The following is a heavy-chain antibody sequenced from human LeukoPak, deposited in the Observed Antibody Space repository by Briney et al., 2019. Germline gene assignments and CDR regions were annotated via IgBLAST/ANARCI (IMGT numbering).Heavy chain of an antibody. CDR1: GFTFSSYG. CDR3: ARDRDWAFDY. J-gene: IGHJ4*02. CDR2: ISYDGSTK. D-gene: IGHD2-21*01. V-gene: IGHV3-30*03. Sequence: GGSLRLSCAASGFTFSSYGMHWVRQAPGKGMEWVAVISYDGSTKYYADSVKGQFTISRDNSKNTLSLQMNSLRTEDTAVYYCARDRDWAFDYWGQGILVTVSS.